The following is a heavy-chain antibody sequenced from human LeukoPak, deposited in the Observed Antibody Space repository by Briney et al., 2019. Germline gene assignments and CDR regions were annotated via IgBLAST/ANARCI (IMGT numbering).Heavy chain of an antibody. CDR2: IYPSGNT. CDR1: GGSISSRGYY. V-gene: IGHV4-61*02. Sequence: PSQTLSLTCTVSGGSISSRGYYWTWIRQSAGKGLEWIGRIYPSGNTNYNPSLKSRVTISLDASKNQFSLMLSSVTAADTAVYYCAGGCSSTSCPDYYYYYMDVWGKGTTVTVSS. J-gene: IGHJ6*03. CDR3: AGGCSSTSCPDYYYYYMDV. D-gene: IGHD2-2*01.